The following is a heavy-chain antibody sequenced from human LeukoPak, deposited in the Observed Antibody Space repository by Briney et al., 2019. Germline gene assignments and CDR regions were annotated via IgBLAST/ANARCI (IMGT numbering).Heavy chain of an antibody. CDR2: ISGSGSTK. J-gene: IGHJ6*02. V-gene: IGHV3-48*03. CDR1: GFTFSSYE. CDR3: AREGRSTVSYYAMDV. D-gene: IGHD4-11*01. Sequence: GGSLRLSCAASGFTFSSYEMNWVRQAPGKGLEWVSYISGSGSTKYYADSVRGRFTICRDNAKNSLYLQMSSLRAEDTAVYYCAREGRSTVSYYAMDVWGQGTTVIVSS.